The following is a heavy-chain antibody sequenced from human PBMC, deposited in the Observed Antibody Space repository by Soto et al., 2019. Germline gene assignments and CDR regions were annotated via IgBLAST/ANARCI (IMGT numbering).Heavy chain of an antibody. CDR1: GGSVSSGSYY. Sequence: QVQLQESGPGLVKPSETLSLTCTVSGGSVSSGSYYWSWIRQPPGKRLEWIGYIYYSGSTNYNPSLKSRVTISFDAPQNPFSLNLKSVTAADTAVYYCARDEVEEGNTLIYGMDVWGQGTALSVSS. CDR2: IYYSGST. D-gene: IGHD1-1*01. V-gene: IGHV4-61*01. J-gene: IGHJ6*02. CDR3: ARDEVEEGNTLIYGMDV.